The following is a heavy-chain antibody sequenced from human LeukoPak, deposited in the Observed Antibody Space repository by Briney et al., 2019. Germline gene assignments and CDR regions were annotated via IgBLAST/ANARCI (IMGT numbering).Heavy chain of an antibody. CDR2: IIPIFGIA. J-gene: IGHJ5*02. D-gene: IGHD2-2*01. V-gene: IGHV1-69*04. Sequence: ASVKVSCKSSGATFSSYAISWLRQAPGQALEWMGRIIPIFGIANYSQKFQGRVTITADKSTSTAYMELSSLRSEDTDVYYCASSHRGVLYCSSTSCPNWFDPWGQGTLVTVSS. CDR3: ASSHRGVLYCSSTSCPNWFDP. CDR1: GATFSSYA.